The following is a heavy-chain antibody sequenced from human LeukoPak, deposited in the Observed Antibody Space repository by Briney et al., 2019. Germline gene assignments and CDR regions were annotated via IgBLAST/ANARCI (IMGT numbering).Heavy chain of an antibody. V-gene: IGHV3-23*01. Sequence: PGGSLRLSCAASGFTFSSYAMSWVRQAPGKGLEWVSAISGSGGSTYYADSVKGRFTISRDNSKNTLYLQMSRLRAEDTAVYYCAKGGDSSGYLFDYWGQGTLVTVSS. CDR1: GFTFSSYA. CDR3: AKGGDSSGYLFDY. CDR2: ISGSGGST. J-gene: IGHJ4*02. D-gene: IGHD3-22*01.